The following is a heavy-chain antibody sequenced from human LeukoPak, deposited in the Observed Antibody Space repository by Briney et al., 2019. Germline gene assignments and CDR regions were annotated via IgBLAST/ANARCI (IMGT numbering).Heavy chain of an antibody. J-gene: IGHJ4*02. D-gene: IGHD3-3*01. Sequence: PGGSLRLSCTASGFTFGDYAMSWVRQAPGKGLEWVSYISSSGSTIYYADSVKGRFTISRDNAKNSLYLQMNSLRAEDTAVYYCAREGIFGVVTHPYYFDYWGQGTLVTVSS. V-gene: IGHV3-48*03. CDR3: AREGIFGVVTHPYYFDY. CDR1: GFTFGDYA. CDR2: ISSSGSTI.